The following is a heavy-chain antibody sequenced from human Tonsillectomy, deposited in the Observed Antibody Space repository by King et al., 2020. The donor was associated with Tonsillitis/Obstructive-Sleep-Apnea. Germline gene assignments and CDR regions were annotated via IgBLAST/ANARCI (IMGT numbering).Heavy chain of an antibody. CDR2: ISAYNGNT. J-gene: IGHJ4*02. V-gene: IGHV1-18*01. D-gene: IGHD3-22*01. Sequence: VQLVESGAEVKKPGASVKVSGKASTYTFASYGINWVRQAPGQGLEWMGWISAYNGNTNYAQKFQGRVTMTTDTSTRTAYMELRSLRSDDTAVYYCASGNYDSSGYYDGFDYWGQGTLVTVPS. CDR1: TYTFASYG. CDR3: ASGNYDSSGYYDGFDY.